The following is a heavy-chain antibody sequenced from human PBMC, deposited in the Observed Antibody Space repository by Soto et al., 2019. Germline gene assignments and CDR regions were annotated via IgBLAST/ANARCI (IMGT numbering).Heavy chain of an antibody. D-gene: IGHD1-26*01. CDR2: INHSGST. CDR3: ASRMGATGANFDY. CDR1: GGSFSGYY. V-gene: IGHV4-34*01. Sequence: PSETLSLTCAVYGGSFSGYYWSWIRQPPGKGLEWIGEINHSGSTNYNPSLKSRVTISVDTSKNQFSLKLSSVTAADTAVYYCASRMGATGANFDYWGQGTLVTVSS. J-gene: IGHJ4*02.